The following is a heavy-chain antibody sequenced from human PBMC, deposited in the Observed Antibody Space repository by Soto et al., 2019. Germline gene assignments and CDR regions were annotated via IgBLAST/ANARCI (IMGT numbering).Heavy chain of an antibody. D-gene: IGHD2-21*01. CDR3: ARGDSSGLVNWFDP. Sequence: QVQLQESGPGLVKPSGTLSLTCAVSSGSISSDYWWSWVRQPPGKGLEGVGEIYHSGSTNFNPSLKSRVTISVDKSKNKFSLKLSSVTAADTAMYYCARGDSSGLVNWFDPWGQGTLVTVSS. J-gene: IGHJ5*02. V-gene: IGHV4-4*02. CDR1: SGSISSDYW. CDR2: IYHSGST.